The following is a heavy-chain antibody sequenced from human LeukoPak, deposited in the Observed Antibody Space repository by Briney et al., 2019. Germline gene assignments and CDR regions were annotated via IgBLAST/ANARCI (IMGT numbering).Heavy chain of an antibody. CDR1: GFIFSSYS. D-gene: IGHD6-13*01. CDR3: ASRSGYSRSWFVLSPGATNNWFDP. CDR2: ISSSSSYI. J-gene: IGHJ5*02. Sequence: GGSLRLSCAASGFIFSSYSMNWVRQAPGKGLEWVSSISSSSSYIYYADSVKGRFTISRDNAKNSLYLQMNSLRAEDTAVYYRASRSGYSRSWFVLSPGATNNWFDPGAQGTLVTVSS. V-gene: IGHV3-21*01.